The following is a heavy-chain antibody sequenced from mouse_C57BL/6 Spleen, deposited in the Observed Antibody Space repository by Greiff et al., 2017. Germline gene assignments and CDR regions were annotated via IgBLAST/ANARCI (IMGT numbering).Heavy chain of an antibody. CDR2: LYPGSGST. CDR1: GYTFTSYW. J-gene: IGHJ2*01. Sequence: QVQLQQPGAELVKPGASVKMSCKASGYTFTSYWITWVKQRPGQGLEWLGDLYPGSGSTNYNAKFKSKATLTVDTSSSTAYMQLSSLTSEDSAVYYCARSGPYYCVYWGQGTTLTVSS. D-gene: IGHD1-1*01. V-gene: IGHV1-55*01. CDR3: ARSGPYYCVY.